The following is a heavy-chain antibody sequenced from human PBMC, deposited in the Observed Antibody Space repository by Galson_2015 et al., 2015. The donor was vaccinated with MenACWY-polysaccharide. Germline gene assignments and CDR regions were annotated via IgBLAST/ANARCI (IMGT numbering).Heavy chain of an antibody. CDR2: ISYDGSNK. CDR3: AKALISTGGIGSRIPRPPTQPNDAFDI. D-gene: IGHD2-8*02. Sequence: SLRPSCAASGFTFSSYGMHWVRQAPGKGLEWVAVISYDGSNKYYADSVKGRFTISRDNSKNTLYLQMNSLRAEDTAVYYCAKALISTGGIGSRIPRPPTQPNDAFDIWGQGTMVTVSS. V-gene: IGHV3-30*18. J-gene: IGHJ3*02. CDR1: GFTFSSYG.